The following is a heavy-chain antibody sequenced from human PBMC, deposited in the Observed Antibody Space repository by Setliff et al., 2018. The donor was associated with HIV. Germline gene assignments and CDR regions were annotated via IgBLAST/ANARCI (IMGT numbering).Heavy chain of an antibody. CDR1: GYTLTSNH. CDR2: ITPIGGGT. Sequence: ASVKVSCKASGYTLTSNHMHWVRQAPGQGLEWMGIITPIGGGTNYAQKFQGRVTMTTDTSTSTVYMHLSSLRSDDTAVYYCARGPPRDILTGYYKWGRETYHYYYGMDVWGQGTTVTVSS. V-gene: IGHV1-46*01. D-gene: IGHD3-9*01. CDR3: ARGPPRDILTGYYKWGRETYHYYYGMDV. J-gene: IGHJ6*02.